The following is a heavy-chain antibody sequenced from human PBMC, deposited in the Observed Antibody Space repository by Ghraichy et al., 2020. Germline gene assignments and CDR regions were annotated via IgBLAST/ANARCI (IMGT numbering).Heavy chain of an antibody. CDR2: ISSSGSTI. Sequence: GSLRLSCAASGFTFSDYYMSWIRQAPGKGLEWVSYISSSGSTIYYADSVKGRFTISRDNAKNSLYLQMNSLRAEDTAVYYCASASEWLSDDAFDIWGQGTMVTVSS. V-gene: IGHV3-11*01. CDR3: ASASEWLSDDAFDI. CDR1: GFTFSDYY. J-gene: IGHJ3*02. D-gene: IGHD5-12*01.